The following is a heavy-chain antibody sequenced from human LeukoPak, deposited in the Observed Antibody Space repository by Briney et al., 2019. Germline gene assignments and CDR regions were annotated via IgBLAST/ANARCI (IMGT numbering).Heavy chain of an antibody. CDR1: GFAFGTYA. CDR3: ARDPYNTILYRLAH. J-gene: IGHJ4*02. CDR2: ISADGQVT. D-gene: IGHD3-10*01. V-gene: IGHV3-23*01. Sequence: GGSLRLSCAGSGFAFGTYAMSWVRQAPGMGLEWVLSISADGQVTYYADSVEGRFTVSRDNYKSTLYLQLNSLRAEDTATYYCARDPYNTILYRLAHWGQGTLVTVSS.